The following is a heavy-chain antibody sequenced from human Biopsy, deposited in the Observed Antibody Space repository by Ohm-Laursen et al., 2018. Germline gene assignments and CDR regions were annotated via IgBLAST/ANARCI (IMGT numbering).Heavy chain of an antibody. D-gene: IGHD2/OR15-2a*01. J-gene: IGHJ4*02. CDR2: ISPYNDKT. CDR3: ARVFCTSTTCYGLLDN. CDR1: GGTLSSHG. V-gene: IGHV1-18*01. Sequence: SVKVSCKASGGTLSSHGISWVRQAPGQGLEWMGWISPYNDKTSYPPKLQDRVTMTADTSTNTAHMELRSLRSDDTAVYYCARVFCTSTTCYGLLDNWGQGTVVTVSS.